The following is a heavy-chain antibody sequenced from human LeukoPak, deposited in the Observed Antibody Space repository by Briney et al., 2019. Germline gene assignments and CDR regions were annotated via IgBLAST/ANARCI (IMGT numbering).Heavy chain of an antibody. CDR1: GGTFSSYA. CDR3: ARDGAAAFRVRDY. D-gene: IGHD6-13*01. J-gene: IGHJ4*02. CDR2: IIPILGIA. V-gene: IGHV1-69*04. Sequence: GASVKVSCKAAGGTFSSYAISWVRQARGQGLEWMGRIIPILGIANYAQKFQGRVTITADKSTSTAYMELRSLRSDDTAVYYCARDGAAAFRVRDYWGQGTLVTVSS.